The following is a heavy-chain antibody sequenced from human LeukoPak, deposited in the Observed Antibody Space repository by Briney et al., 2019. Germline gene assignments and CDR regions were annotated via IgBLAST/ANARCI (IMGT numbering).Heavy chain of an antibody. J-gene: IGHJ4*02. CDR1: GGTFSSYA. CDR2: IIPIFGTA. Sequence: SVKVSCKASGGTFSSYAISWVRQAPGQGLEWMGGIIPIFGTANYAEKFQGRVTMTRDTSTSTVYMELSSLRSEDTAVYYCARIHPGDYWGQGTLVTVSS. CDR3: ARIHPGDY. D-gene: IGHD5-18*01. V-gene: IGHV1-69*05.